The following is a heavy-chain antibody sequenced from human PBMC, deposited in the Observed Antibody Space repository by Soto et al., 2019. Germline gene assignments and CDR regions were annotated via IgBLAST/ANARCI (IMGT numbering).Heavy chain of an antibody. CDR1: GGSISSYY. Sequence: SETLSLTCTVSGGSISSYYWSWIRQPPGKGLEWIWYIYYSGSTNYNPSLKSRVTISVDTSKNQFSLKLSSVTAADTAVYYCARHVGYCSGGSCYSWSFDYWGQGTLVTVSS. D-gene: IGHD2-15*01. V-gene: IGHV4-59*08. CDR3: ARHVGYCSGGSCYSWSFDY. J-gene: IGHJ4*02. CDR2: IYYSGST.